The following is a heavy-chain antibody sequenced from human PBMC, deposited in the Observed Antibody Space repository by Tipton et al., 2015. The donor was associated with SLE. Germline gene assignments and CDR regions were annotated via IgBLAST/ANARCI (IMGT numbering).Heavy chain of an antibody. CDR1: GGSISSGSYY. Sequence: TLSLTCTVSGGSISSGSYYWSWIRQPAGKGLEWIGHFYTSGSSNYNPSLKSRVTISVDTSKNQFSLILTYVTAADTAVYFCARRQLCLDWGQGTLVTVSS. D-gene: IGHD5-18*01. CDR3: ARRQLCLD. J-gene: IGHJ4*02. CDR2: FYTSGSS. V-gene: IGHV4-61*09.